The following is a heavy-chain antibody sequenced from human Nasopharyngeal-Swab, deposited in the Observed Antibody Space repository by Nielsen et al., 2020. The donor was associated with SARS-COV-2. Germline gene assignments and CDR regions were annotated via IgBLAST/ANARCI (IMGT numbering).Heavy chain of an antibody. Sequence: GESLKISCAASGFAFTDYSMDWVRQAPGKGLEWVSYITSSSSTRYYADSVKGRFTVSRDNAKNSLYLQMSSLRDEDTAVYYCARVGSGVAGLGYWGQGTLVTVSS. CDR2: ITSSSSTR. J-gene: IGHJ4*02. CDR3: ARVGSGVAGLGY. D-gene: IGHD6-19*01. V-gene: IGHV3-48*02. CDR1: GFAFTDYS.